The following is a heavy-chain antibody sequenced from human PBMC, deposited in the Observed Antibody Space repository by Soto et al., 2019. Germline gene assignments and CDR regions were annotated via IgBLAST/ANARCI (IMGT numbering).Heavy chain of an antibody. J-gene: IGHJ6*02. V-gene: IGHV1-58*01. CDR2: IVVGSGNT. CDR3: AADPARVPTPVRSGSYYYAMEV. Sequence: SVKVSCKASGFTFTSSAVQWVRQARGQRLEWIGWIVVGSGNTNYAQKFQERVTITRDMSTSTAYMELSSLRSEDTAVYYCAADPARVPTPVRSGSYYYAMEVWGQGTKVTVSS. CDR1: GFTFTSSA. D-gene: IGHD3-3*01.